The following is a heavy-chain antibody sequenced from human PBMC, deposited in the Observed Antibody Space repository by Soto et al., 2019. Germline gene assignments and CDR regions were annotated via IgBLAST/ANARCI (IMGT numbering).Heavy chain of an antibody. CDR3: AREEAIIYYYGMDV. CDR1: GGSINNHY. CDR2: IYYTGST. Sequence: SETLSLTCTVSGGSINNHYWSWIRQPPEKGLEWIGYIYYTGSTNYNPSLKSRVTMSVDTSKNQFSLNLTSLTAADTAVYYCAREEAIIYYYGMDVWGQGTTVTVSS. J-gene: IGHJ6*02. D-gene: IGHD2-2*02. V-gene: IGHV4-59*11.